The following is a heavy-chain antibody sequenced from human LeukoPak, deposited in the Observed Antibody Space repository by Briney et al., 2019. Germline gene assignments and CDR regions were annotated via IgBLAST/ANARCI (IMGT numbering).Heavy chain of an antibody. J-gene: IGHJ6*03. CDR3: ASYRRWYSSSTVGAYYYMDV. V-gene: IGHV4-59*01. D-gene: IGHD6-6*01. Sequence: SETLSLTCTVSGGSISSYYWSWIRRSPGKGLEWIGYIYYSGSTNYNPSLKSRVTISVDTSKNQFSLKLSSVTAADTAVYYCASYRRWYSSSTVGAYYYMDVWGKGTTVTVSS. CDR1: GGSISSYY. CDR2: IYYSGST.